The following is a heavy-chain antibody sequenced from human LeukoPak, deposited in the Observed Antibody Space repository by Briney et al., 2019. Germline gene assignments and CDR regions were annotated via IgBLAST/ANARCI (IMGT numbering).Heavy chain of an antibody. Sequence: GGSLRLSCAASGFTFNSYAMIWVRHAPGKGLESISSISTTGDRTYYADSVKGRFAISRDNSKNTLYLQMNSLRAEDTAVYYCAKILERELQYYYYGMDVWGQGTSVTVSS. CDR1: GFTFNSYA. CDR3: AKILERELQYYYYGMDV. J-gene: IGHJ6*02. V-gene: IGHV3-23*01. CDR2: ISTTGDRT. D-gene: IGHD5-24*01.